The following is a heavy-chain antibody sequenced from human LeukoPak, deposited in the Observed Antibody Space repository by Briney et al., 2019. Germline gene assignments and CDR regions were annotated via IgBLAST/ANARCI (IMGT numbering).Heavy chain of an antibody. V-gene: IGHV3-30*02. CDR3: AKDGSYRGRDWFDP. D-gene: IGHD1-26*01. CDR2: IWYDGSNK. CDR1: GFTFSSYG. J-gene: IGHJ5*02. Sequence: PGGSLRLSCAASGFTFSSYGMHWVRQAPGKGLEWVAVIWYDGSNKYYADSVKGRFTISRDNSKNTLYLQMNSLRAEDTAVYYCAKDGSYRGRDWFDPWGQGTLVTVSS.